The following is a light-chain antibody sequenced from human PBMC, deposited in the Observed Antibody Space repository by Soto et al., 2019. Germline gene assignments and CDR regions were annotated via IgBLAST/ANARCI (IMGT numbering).Light chain of an antibody. V-gene: IGKV1-39*01. Sequence: DIQMTQSPSSLAASEGDRVTIICRASQSISTYLNWYQQKPGKAPKLLIYDASSLESGVASRFSGSGSGTEFTLTISSLQPEDFATYYCQQSYDTPTFGQGTRLEIK. J-gene: IGKJ5*01. CDR3: QQSYDTPT. CDR1: QSISTY. CDR2: DAS.